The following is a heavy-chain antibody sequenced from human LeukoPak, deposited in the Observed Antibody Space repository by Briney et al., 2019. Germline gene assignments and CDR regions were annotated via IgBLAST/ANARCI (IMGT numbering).Heavy chain of an antibody. CDR2: IYYSGST. CDR1: GGPISSYY. Sequence: SETLSPTCTVSGGPISSYYGSWIRQPPGKGLEWMGYIYYSGSTNYNPSLKSRVTISVDTSKNQFSLKLSSVTAADTAVYYCARVGTTVTTLWDYYYYYGMDVWGQGTTVTVSS. J-gene: IGHJ6*02. CDR3: ARVGTTVTTLWDYYYYYGMDV. V-gene: IGHV4-59*01. D-gene: IGHD4-17*01.